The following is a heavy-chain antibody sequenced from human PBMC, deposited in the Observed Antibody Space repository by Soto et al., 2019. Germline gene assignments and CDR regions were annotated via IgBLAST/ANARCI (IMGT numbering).Heavy chain of an antibody. CDR1: GYTFTSYG. CDR3: ARGRYGDY. V-gene: IGHV1-18*01. Sequence: QVHLVQSGAEVKKPGASVKVSCKASGYTFTSYGITWVRQAPGQGLEWMGWISAHNGNTDYAQKLQGRVIVTRDISSSTTYMELRSLRSDVTAVYCCARGRYGDYWGQGALVTVSS. J-gene: IGHJ4*02. CDR2: ISAHNGNT. D-gene: IGHD1-1*01.